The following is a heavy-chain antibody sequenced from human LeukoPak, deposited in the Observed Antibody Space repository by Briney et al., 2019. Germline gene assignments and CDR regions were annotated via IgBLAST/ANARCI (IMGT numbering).Heavy chain of an antibody. V-gene: IGHV4-39*01. Sequence: SETLSFTCTVSGGSISSSSYYWGWIRQPPGKGLEWIASIYYSGCTYYNPSPKSRITISVDTSTNQFSMKLSSVTAAVPAVAYCGGVRYYYFYMDVWGKGTTVTVSS. CDR1: GGSISSSSYY. D-gene: IGHD3-10*01. J-gene: IGHJ6*03. CDR2: IYYSGCT. CDR3: GGVRYYYFYMDV.